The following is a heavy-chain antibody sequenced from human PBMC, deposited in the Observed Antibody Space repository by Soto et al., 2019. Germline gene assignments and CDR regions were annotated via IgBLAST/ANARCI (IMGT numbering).Heavy chain of an antibody. CDR2: TYYRSKWYY. V-gene: IGHV6-1*01. D-gene: IGHD1-26*01. J-gene: IGHJ4*01. Sequence: SPTLSLSCAITGDSVSSNSAGWSWVRQSPSRGLEWLGRTYYRSKWYYEYAVSVRGRITINPDTSKKKYSLQLNSVASEDTAVYFCARGEQYSGRSFDSWGQGTLVTVSS. CDR1: GDSVSSNSAG. CDR3: ARGEQYSGRSFDS.